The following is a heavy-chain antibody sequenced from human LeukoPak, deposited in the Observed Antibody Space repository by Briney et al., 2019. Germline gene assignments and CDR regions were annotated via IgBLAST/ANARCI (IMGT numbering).Heavy chain of an antibody. V-gene: IGHV3-73*01. Sequence: PGGSLRLSCAACGFTFSTSAIHWVRQASGRGLEWVGRIRSKANNYATAYAASLKGRFTVSRDDSKNRAYLQIYSLKTEDTAVYYCTAGRYSAVGDDWGKGTTVTVSS. D-gene: IGHD6-19*01. CDR2: IRSKANNYAT. CDR1: GFTFSTSA. J-gene: IGHJ6*04. CDR3: TAGRYSAVGDD.